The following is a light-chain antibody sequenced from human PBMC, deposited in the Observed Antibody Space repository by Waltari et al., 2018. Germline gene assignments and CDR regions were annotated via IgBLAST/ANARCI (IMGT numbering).Light chain of an antibody. J-gene: IGLJ3*02. Sequence: SSVLTQAPSVSVAPGQTATVTCGGDNIGSRSVHWYQQKPGRAPVLVVYLDSDRPSGIPERFSGSKSGIAATLTISRVEAGDEADYYCHVWDANTVMFGGGTKLTVL. CDR2: LDS. CDR1: NIGSRS. CDR3: HVWDANTVM. V-gene: IGLV3-21*02.